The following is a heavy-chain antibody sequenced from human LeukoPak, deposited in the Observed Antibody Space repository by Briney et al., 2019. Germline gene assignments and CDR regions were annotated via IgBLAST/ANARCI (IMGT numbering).Heavy chain of an antibody. V-gene: IGHV3-53*01. CDR2: IYSDNT. Sequence: GGSLRLSCAASGFTFDDYGMSWVRQAPGKGLEWVSFIYSDNTHYSDSVKGRFTISRDNSKNTLYLQMNSLRAEDTAVYYCASGPFPWGQGTLVTVSS. J-gene: IGHJ5*02. CDR1: GFTFDDYG. CDR3: ASGPFP.